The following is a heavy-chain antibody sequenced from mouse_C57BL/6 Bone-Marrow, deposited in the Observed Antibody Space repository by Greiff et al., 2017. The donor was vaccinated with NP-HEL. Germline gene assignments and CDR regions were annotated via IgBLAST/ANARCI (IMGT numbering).Heavy chain of an antibody. D-gene: IGHD2-4*01. V-gene: IGHV1-82*01. CDR2: IYPGDGDT. Sequence: QVQLQQSGPELVKPGASVKISCKASGYAFSSSWMNWVKQRPGKGLEWIGRIYPGDGDTNYNGKFKGKATLTADKSSSTAYMQLSSLTSEDSAVYFCARLPDYDGHYYAMDYRGQGTSVTVSS. CDR1: GYAFSSSW. CDR3: ARLPDYDGHYYAMDY. J-gene: IGHJ4*01.